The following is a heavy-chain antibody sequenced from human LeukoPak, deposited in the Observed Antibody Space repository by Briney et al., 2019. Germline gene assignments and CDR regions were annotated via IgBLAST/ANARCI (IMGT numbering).Heavy chain of an antibody. J-gene: IGHJ3*02. Sequence: GASLQISCKGSGSIFTSYWIGWVRPLPGKGLEWMGIIYPGDSDTRYSPSFQGQVTISADKSISTAYLQWSSLKASDTAMYYCARQLVVVVNGQALDIWGQGTMVTVSS. CDR1: GSIFTSYW. V-gene: IGHV5-51*01. CDR2: IYPGDSDT. D-gene: IGHD3-22*01. CDR3: ARQLVVVVNGQALDI.